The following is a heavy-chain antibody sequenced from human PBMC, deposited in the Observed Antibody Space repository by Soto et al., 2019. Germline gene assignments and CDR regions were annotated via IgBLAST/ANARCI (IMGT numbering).Heavy chain of an antibody. D-gene: IGHD2-15*01. J-gene: IGHJ4*02. CDR2: ISYDGSDE. CDR3: ARDGLGYCSGGSCQGYYFDY. CDR1: GFTFSSYG. V-gene: IGHV3-30*03. Sequence: GGSLRLSCAASGFTFSSYGMHWVRQAPGKGLEWVAVISYDGSDESYVDSLKGRFTISRDNSKNTLYLQMNSLRAEDTAVYYCARDGLGYCSGGSCQGYYFDYWGQGT.